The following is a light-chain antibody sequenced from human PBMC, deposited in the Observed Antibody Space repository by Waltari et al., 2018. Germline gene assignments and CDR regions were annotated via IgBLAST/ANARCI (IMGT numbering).Light chain of an antibody. CDR1: SSDIGNNP. CDR3: ASWDDGLNGWV. Sequence: QSVLTQAPSASGTPGQRVIIACSGSSSDIGNNPCNWYQQVPGTAPKRIIFYNNERPSGVPDRLSGSKSGTSASLAISGLQSEDEADYYCASWDDGLNGWVFGGGTRLTVL. CDR2: YNN. V-gene: IGLV1-44*01. J-gene: IGLJ3*02.